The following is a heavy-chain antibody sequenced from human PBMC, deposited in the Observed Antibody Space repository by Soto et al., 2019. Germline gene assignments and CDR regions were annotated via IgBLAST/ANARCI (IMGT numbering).Heavy chain of an antibody. J-gene: IGHJ4*02. CDR2: IYYSGST. V-gene: IGHV4-59*12. D-gene: IGHD2-21*02. CDR1: GGSISSYY. CDR3: ARVRGDFVGNYFDY. Sequence: PSETLSLTCTVSGGSISSYYWSWIRQPPGKGLEWIGYIYYSGSTNYNPSLKSRVTISVDRSNNQFSLNLNSVTAADTAVYYCARVRGDFVGNYFDYWGQGTLVTVSS.